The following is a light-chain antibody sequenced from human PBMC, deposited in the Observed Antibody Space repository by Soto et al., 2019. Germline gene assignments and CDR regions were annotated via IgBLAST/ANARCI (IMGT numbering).Light chain of an antibody. CDR3: SSYTSSSTVV. J-gene: IGLJ2*01. Sequence: QSVLTQPDSVSGSPGQSITIFCTGTSSDVGGYSYVSWYQQHPGKAPKLMIYEVSNRPSGVSNRFSGSKSGNTASLTISGLQAEDEADYYCSSYTSSSTVVFGGGTKLTVL. V-gene: IGLV2-14*01. CDR2: EVS. CDR1: SSDVGGYSY.